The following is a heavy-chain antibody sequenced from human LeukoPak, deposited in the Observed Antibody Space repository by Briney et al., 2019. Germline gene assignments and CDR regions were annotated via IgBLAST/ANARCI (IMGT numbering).Heavy chain of an antibody. CDR2: INPNSGGT. V-gene: IGHV1-2*04. CDR1: GYTFTGYY. J-gene: IGHJ4*02. Sequence: GASVKVSCKASGYTFTGYYMHWVRQAPGQGLEWMGWINPNSGGTNYAQKFQGWVTMTRDTSISTAYMELSWLRSDDTAVYYCAREDGSGLGDFDYWGQGTLVTVSS. CDR3: AREDGSGLGDFDY. D-gene: IGHD2-15*01.